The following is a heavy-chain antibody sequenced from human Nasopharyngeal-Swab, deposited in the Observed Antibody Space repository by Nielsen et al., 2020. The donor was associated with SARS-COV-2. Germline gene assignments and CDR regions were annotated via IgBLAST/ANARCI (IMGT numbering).Heavy chain of an antibody. CDR1: GFTFSNYA. D-gene: IGHD3-22*01. Sequence: GESLKISCAASGFTFSNYAMSWVRQAPGKGLEWVSAISASGGSTFFADSVKGRFTIYRDNSKNTLFLQVNSLRGEDTAIYYCARRGRERFDANGYYYGRYFDYWGQGTLVTVSS. CDR3: ARRGRERFDANGYYYGRYFDY. CDR2: ISASGGST. V-gene: IGHV3-23*01. J-gene: IGHJ4*02.